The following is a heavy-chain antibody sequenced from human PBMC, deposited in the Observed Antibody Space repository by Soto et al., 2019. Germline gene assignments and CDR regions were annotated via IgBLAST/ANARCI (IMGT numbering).Heavy chain of an antibody. CDR2: IIPIIGII. CDR1: GGTFSTYT. D-gene: IGHD3-22*01. V-gene: IGHV1-69*08. J-gene: IGHJ5*02. CDR3: AGDPDSHYNDSHAYSYP. Sequence: QVQLVQSGAEVKKPGSSVKVSCKASGGTFSTYTITWVRQAPGQGLEWMGRIIPIIGIINYAQKFQGRGTITADKFTATAYMELTRLRSDATAVYYCAGDPDSHYNDSHAYSYPWGQGTLVTVSS.